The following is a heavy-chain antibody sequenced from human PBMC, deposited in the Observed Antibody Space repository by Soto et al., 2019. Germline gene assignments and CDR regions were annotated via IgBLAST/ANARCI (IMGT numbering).Heavy chain of an antibody. Sequence: QVQLQESGPGLVKPSQTLSLTCTVSGGSISSGDYYWSWIRQPPGKGLEWIGYIYYSGSTYYNPSRKSRVTISGDTSKNQFSLKLSSVTAADTAVYYCARSGGVTAATDYAFDIWGQGTMVTVSS. J-gene: IGHJ3*02. CDR2: IYYSGST. D-gene: IGHD2-21*02. CDR1: GGSISSGDYY. CDR3: ARSGGVTAATDYAFDI. V-gene: IGHV4-30-4*01.